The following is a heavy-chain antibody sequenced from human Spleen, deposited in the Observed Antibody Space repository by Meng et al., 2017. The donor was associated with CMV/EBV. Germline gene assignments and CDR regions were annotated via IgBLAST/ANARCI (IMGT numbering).Heavy chain of an antibody. CDR3: ARWKPRIDY. CDR2: IYSGGIT. Sequence: GESLKISCAASGFTVSSNYMNWVRQAPGKGLEWVSVIYSGGITYYADSVKGRFTISRDNAKNSVYLQMNSLRAEDTAVYYCARWKPRIDYWGQGTLVTVSS. V-gene: IGHV3-53*01. D-gene: IGHD1-1*01. J-gene: IGHJ4*02. CDR1: GFTVSSNY.